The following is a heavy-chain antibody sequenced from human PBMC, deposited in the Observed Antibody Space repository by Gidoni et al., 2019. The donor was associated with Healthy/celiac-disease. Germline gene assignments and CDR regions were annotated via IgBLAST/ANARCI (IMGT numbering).Heavy chain of an antibody. J-gene: IGHJ4*02. CDR1: GFSLSNARMG. Sequence: QVTLKESGPVLVKPTETLTLTCTVSGFSLSNARMGVSWIRQPPGKALEWLAHILSNDEKSYSTSLKSRLTISKDTSKGQVVLTMTNMDPVDTATYYCARIGGYGPVWIDYWGQGTLVTVSS. CDR2: ILSNDEK. D-gene: IGHD5-12*01. CDR3: ARIGGYGPVWIDY. V-gene: IGHV2-26*01.